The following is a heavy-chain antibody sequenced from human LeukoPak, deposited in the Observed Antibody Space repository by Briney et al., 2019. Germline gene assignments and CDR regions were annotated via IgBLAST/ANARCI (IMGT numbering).Heavy chain of an antibody. CDR2: ISDSGGNT. J-gene: IGHJ4*02. CDR1: GFTFSTYA. D-gene: IGHD6-13*01. V-gene: IGHV3-23*01. CDR3: ARDQGRGQQLDLFDY. Sequence: GGSLRLSCAASGFTFSTYAMSWVRQAPGKGLEWVSGISDSGGNTYYADSVKGRLTISRDNAKSSLYLQMNSLRAEDTAVYYCARDQGRGQQLDLFDYWGQGTLVTVSS.